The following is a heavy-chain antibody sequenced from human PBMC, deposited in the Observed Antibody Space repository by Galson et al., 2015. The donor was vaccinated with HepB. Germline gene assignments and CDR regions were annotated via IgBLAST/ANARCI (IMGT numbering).Heavy chain of an antibody. CDR2: VSGGGHST. V-gene: IGHV3-23*01. D-gene: IGHD3-3*01. CDR1: GFTFSNYA. J-gene: IGHJ4*02. CDR3: AKDWRLLLPYYFDP. Sequence: SLRLSCAASGFTFSNYAMNWVRQAPGKGLEWVSTVSGGGHSTYYADSVKGRFTISRDNSKNTLFLHMGSLRAEDTAMYYCAKDWRLLLPYYFDPWGQGTVVTVSS.